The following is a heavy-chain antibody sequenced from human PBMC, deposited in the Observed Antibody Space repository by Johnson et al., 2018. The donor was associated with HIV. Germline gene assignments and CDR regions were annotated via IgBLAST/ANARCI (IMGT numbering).Heavy chain of an antibody. D-gene: IGHD6-19*01. CDR2: IRYDGSNK. CDR3: AKDRSVAGLYDAFDI. J-gene: IGHJ3*02. V-gene: IGHV3-30*02. CDR1: GFTFSSYG. Sequence: QVLLVESGGGLVQPGGSLRLSCAASGFTFSSYGMHWVRQAPGKGLEWVAFIRYDGSNKYYADSVKGRFTISRDNAKNSLYLQMNSLRAEDTALYYGAKDRSVAGLYDAFDIWGQGTRVTVSS.